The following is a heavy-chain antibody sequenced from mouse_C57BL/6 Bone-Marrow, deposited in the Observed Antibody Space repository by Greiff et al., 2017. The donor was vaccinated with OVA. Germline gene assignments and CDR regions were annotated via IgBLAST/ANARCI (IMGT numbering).Heavy chain of an antibody. Sequence: EVQLQQSVAELVRPGASVKLSCTASGFTITTTYMHWVKQRPEQGLEWIGRIDPATGNTKYAPKFQGKATIPADTSSNTAYLQLSSLTSEDSSIYCCATHYYGSSYYFAGGRQGTTRTFS. CDR3: ATHYYGSSYYFAG. CDR2: IDPATGNT. J-gene: IGHJ2*01. D-gene: IGHD1-1*01. CDR1: GFTITTTY. V-gene: IGHV14-3*01.